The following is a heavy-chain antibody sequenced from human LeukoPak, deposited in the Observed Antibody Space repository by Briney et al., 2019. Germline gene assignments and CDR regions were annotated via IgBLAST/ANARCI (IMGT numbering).Heavy chain of an antibody. V-gene: IGHV3-23*01. CDR1: GFTFSSYA. D-gene: IGHD3-3*01. CDR3: ARGPYDFWSGYSYYYGMDV. Sequence: GGSLRLSCAASGFTFSSYAMSWVRQAPGKGLEWVSAISGSGGSTYYADSVKGRFTISRDNSKNTLYLQMNSLRAEDTAVYYCARGPYDFWSGYSYYYGMDVWGQGTTVTVSS. CDR2: ISGSGGST. J-gene: IGHJ6*02.